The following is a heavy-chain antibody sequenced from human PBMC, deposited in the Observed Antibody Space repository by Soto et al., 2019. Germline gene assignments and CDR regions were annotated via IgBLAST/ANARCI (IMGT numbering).Heavy chain of an antibody. CDR1: GFTFSSYG. CDR3: ATHADIAATFDY. Sequence: PGGSLRLSCAASGFTFSSYGMHWVRQAPGKGLEWVAVISYDGSNKYYADSVKGRFTISRDNSKNTLYLQMNSLRAEDTAVYYCATHADIAATFDYWGQGTLVTVSS. D-gene: IGHD6-6*01. J-gene: IGHJ4*02. V-gene: IGHV3-30*03. CDR2: ISYDGSNK.